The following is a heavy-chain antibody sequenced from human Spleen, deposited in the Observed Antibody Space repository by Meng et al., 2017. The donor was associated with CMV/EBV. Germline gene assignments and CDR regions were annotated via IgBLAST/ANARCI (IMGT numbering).Heavy chain of an antibody. Sequence: QAPSQEPGPGLVKPSETLSLTCTVSGGSISSSSYYWGWIRQPPGKGLEWIGSIYYSGSTYYNPSLKSRVTISVDTSKNQFSLKLSSVTAADTAVYYCARDARAKDYYDSSGWAGSSFDYWGQGTLVTVSS. V-gene: IGHV4-39*07. CDR3: ARDARAKDYYDSSGWAGSSFDY. J-gene: IGHJ4*02. CDR1: GGSISSSSYY. D-gene: IGHD3-22*01. CDR2: IYYSGST.